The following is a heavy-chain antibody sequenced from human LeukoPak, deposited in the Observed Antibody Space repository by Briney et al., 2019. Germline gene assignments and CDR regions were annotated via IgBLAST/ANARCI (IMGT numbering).Heavy chain of an antibody. J-gene: IGHJ3*02. Sequence: SETLSLTCTVSGGAITSSSYYWSWIRQPPGKGLEWIGYIYYSGSTNYNPSLKSRVTISVDTSKNQFSLKLSSVTAEDTAVYYCARAGIVATIEAFDIWGQGTMVTVSS. CDR3: ARAGIVATIEAFDI. CDR1: GGAITSSSYY. CDR2: IYYSGST. V-gene: IGHV4-61*01. D-gene: IGHD5-12*01.